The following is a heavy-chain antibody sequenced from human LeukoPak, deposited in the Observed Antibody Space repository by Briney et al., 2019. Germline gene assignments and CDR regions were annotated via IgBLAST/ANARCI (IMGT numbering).Heavy chain of an antibody. CDR2: ISSSSSTI. V-gene: IGHV3-48*01. J-gene: IGHJ4*02. CDR1: GFTFSSYS. D-gene: IGHD5-24*01. CDR3: ARDLEMATDY. Sequence: PGGSLRLSCAASGFTFSSYSMNWVRQAPGKGLEWVSYISSSSSTIYYADSVKGRFTISRDNAKNSLYLQMNSLRAEDTAVYYCARDLEMATDYWGQGTLVTVSS.